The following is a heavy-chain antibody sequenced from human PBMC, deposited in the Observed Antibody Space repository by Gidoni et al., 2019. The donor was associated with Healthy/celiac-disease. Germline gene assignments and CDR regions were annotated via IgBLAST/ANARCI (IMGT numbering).Heavy chain of an antibody. J-gene: IGHJ3*02. CDR3: TTDPYDSSGYPSDAFDI. Sequence: EVQLVESGGGLVKPGGSLRLSCAASGFTFSNAWMSWVRQAPGKGLEWVGRIKSKTDGGTTDYAAPVKGRFTISRDDSKNTLYLQMNSLKTEDTAVYYCTTDPYDSSGYPSDAFDIWGQGTMVTVSS. V-gene: IGHV3-15*01. CDR1: GFTFSNAW. D-gene: IGHD3-22*01. CDR2: IKSKTDGGTT.